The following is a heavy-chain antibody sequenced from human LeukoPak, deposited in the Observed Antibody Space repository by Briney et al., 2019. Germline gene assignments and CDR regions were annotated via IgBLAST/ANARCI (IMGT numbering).Heavy chain of an antibody. Sequence: GRSLRLSCAASGFTFSSYGMHWVRHAPGKGLEWVAVISYDGSNKYYADSVKGRFTISRDNSKNTLYLQMNSLRAEDTAVYYCAKDGSGSQGNWFDPWGQGTLVTVSS. CDR2: ISYDGSNK. J-gene: IGHJ5*02. CDR3: AKDGSGSQGNWFDP. CDR1: GFTFSSYG. V-gene: IGHV3-30*18. D-gene: IGHD3-10*01.